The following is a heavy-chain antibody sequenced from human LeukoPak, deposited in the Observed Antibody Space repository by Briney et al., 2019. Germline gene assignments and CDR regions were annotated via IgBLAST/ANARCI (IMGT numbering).Heavy chain of an antibody. J-gene: IGHJ4*02. Sequence: GASVTVSCKASGYTFTSYAMHWVRQAPGQRLEWMGWINAGNGNTKYSQKFQGRVTITRDTSASTAYMELSSLRSEDTAVYYCARVLTVTTNVNRGGYYFDYWGQGILVTVSS. CDR3: ARVLTVTTNVNRGGYYFDY. V-gene: IGHV1-3*01. CDR2: INAGNGNT. CDR1: GYTFTSYA. D-gene: IGHD4-17*01.